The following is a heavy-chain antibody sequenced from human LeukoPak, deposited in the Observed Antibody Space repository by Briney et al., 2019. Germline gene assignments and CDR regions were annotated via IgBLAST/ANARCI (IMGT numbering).Heavy chain of an antibody. D-gene: IGHD2-2*01. V-gene: IGHV3-53*01. CDR1: GFTVSSNY. J-gene: IGHJ4*02. Sequence: GGSLRLSCAASGFTVSSNYMSWVRQAPGKGLEWVSVIYSGGSTYYADSVKGRFTISRDNSKNTLYLQMNSLRAEDTAVYYCARENADCSSTSCYRLNDYWGQGTLVTVSS. CDR3: ARENADCSSTSCYRLNDY. CDR2: IYSGGST.